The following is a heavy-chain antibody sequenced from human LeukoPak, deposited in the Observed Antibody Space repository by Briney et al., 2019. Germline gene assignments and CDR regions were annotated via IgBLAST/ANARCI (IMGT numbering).Heavy chain of an antibody. D-gene: IGHD2-15*01. Sequence: SQTLSLTCTVSGGSISSGDYYWSWIRQPPGKGLEWIGYIYYSGSTYYNPSLKSRVTISVDTSKNQFSLKLSSVTAADTAVYYCARGPWEYCSGGSCYSDWGQGTLVTVSP. CDR3: ARGPWEYCSGGSCYSD. CDR2: IYYSGST. J-gene: IGHJ4*02. CDR1: GGSISSGDYY. V-gene: IGHV4-30-4*01.